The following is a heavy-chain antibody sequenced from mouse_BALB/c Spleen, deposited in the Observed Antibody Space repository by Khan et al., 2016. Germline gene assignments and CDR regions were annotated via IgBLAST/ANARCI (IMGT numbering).Heavy chain of an antibody. CDR2: ISSGGSYT. Sequence: EVELVESGGGVVKPGGSLKVSCAASGFTFSSYTMSWVRQNPEKRLEWVATISSGGSYTYYPDSVKGRFTISRDNAQNTLYLQMSSLKSEDTAMFYCTGDDCFPYWGQGTLVTVSA. CDR3: TGDDCFPY. V-gene: IGHV5-6-4*01. D-gene: IGHD2-4*01. J-gene: IGHJ3*01. CDR1: GFTFSSYT.